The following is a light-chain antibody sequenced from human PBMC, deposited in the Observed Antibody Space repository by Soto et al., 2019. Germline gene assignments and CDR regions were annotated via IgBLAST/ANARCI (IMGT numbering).Light chain of an antibody. J-gene: IGLJ2*01. Sequence: QSALTQPASVSGSPGQSITISCTGTGSDIGGYNYVSWYQQYPGTVPKLIIYEVSNRPSGVSNRFSGSQSGNTASLTISGLQAEDEADYFCSSYISSSTSTVFGGGTQLTVL. CDR1: GSDIGGYNY. CDR2: EVS. V-gene: IGLV2-14*01. CDR3: SSYISSSTSTV.